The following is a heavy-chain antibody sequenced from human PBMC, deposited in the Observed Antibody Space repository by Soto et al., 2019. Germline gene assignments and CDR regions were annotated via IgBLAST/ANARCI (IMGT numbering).Heavy chain of an antibody. D-gene: IGHD1-26*01. CDR2: IDPSDSYT. J-gene: IGHJ6*02. V-gene: IGHV5-10-1*01. CDR1: GYSFTSYW. Sequence: GESLKISCKGSGYSFTSYWISWVRQMPGKGLEWMGRIDPSDSYTNYSPSFQGHVTISADKSISTAYLQWSSLKASDTAMYYCARVGYWDYYYYGMDVWRQGTTVTVPS. CDR3: ARVGYWDYYYYGMDV.